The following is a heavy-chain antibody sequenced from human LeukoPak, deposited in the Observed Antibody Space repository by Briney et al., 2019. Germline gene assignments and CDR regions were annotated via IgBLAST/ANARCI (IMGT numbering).Heavy chain of an antibody. CDR2: IYYSGST. D-gene: IGHD3-10*01. CDR3: ARYGSGPNWFDP. Sequence: SETLSLTCTVSGGSISSYYWSWIRQPPGKGLEWIGYIYYSGSTNYNPPLKSRVTISVDTSKNQFSLKLSSVTAADTAVYYCARYGSGPNWFDPWGQGTLVTVSS. J-gene: IGHJ5*02. CDR1: GGSISSYY. V-gene: IGHV4-59*08.